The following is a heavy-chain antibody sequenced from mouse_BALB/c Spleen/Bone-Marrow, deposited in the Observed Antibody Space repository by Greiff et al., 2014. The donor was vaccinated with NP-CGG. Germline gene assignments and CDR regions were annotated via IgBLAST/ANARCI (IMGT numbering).Heavy chain of an antibody. CDR2: IYPGDGDT. J-gene: IGHJ3*01. Sequence: VQLQQSGAELARPGASAKLSCKASGYTFTSYWMQWVEQRPGQGLEWIGAIYPGDGDTRYTQKFKGKATLTADKSSSTAYMQLSSLASEDSAVYYCAKEGRGAYWGQGTLVTVSA. D-gene: IGHD3-3*01. V-gene: IGHV1-87*01. CDR3: AKEGRGAY. CDR1: GYTFTSYW.